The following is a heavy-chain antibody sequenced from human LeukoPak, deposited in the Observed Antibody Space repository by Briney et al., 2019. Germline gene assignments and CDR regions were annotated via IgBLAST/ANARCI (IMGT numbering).Heavy chain of an antibody. D-gene: IGHD3-10*02. CDR2: ISSSGSTI. V-gene: IGHV3-48*03. J-gene: IGHJ6*04. Sequence: GGSLRLSCAASGFTFSSYEMNWVRQAPGKGLEWVSYISSSGSTIYYADSVKGRFTISGDNAKNSLYLQMNSLRAEDTAVYYCAELGITMVGGVWGKGTTVTISS. CDR1: GFTFSSYE. CDR3: AELGITMVGGV.